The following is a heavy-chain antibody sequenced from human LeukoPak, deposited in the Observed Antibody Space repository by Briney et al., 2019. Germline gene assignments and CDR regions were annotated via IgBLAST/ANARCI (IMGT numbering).Heavy chain of an antibody. D-gene: IGHD6-6*01. J-gene: IGHJ4*02. CDR3: ARDSAYSSSPKFDY. CDR1: GFTFSSYW. V-gene: IGHV3-7*01. Sequence: GGSLRLSCAASGFTFSSYWMSWVRQAPGKGLEWVANIKQDGSEKYYVDSVKGRFTISRDNAKNSLYLQMNSLRAEDTAVYYCARDSAYSSSPKFDYWGQGTLVTVSS. CDR2: IKQDGSEK.